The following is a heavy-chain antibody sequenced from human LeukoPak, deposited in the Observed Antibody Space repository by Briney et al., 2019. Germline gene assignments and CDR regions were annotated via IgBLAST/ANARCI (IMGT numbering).Heavy chain of an antibody. CDR1: GFTVSSNY. CDR2: IYSGGST. CDR3: AIPLWFGEFGKFDP. D-gene: IGHD3-10*01. Sequence: GGSLRLSCAASGFTVSSNYMSWVRQAPGKGLEWVSVIYSGGSTYYADSVKGRFTISRDNSKNTLYLQMNSLRAEDTAVYYCAIPLWFGEFGKFDPWGQGTLVTVSS. V-gene: IGHV3-66*01. J-gene: IGHJ5*02.